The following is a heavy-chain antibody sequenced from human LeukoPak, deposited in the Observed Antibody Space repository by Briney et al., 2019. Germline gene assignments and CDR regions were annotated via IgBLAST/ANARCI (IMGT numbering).Heavy chain of an antibody. J-gene: IGHJ4*02. Sequence: GGSLRLSCAASGFTFSSYWMHWVRQAPGKGLVWVSRINSDGSSTNYADSVKGRFTISRDNAKNTLYLQMNSLRADDTAVYYWTNYGVRDYGGEGTLVTVSS. D-gene: IGHD4-17*01. CDR1: GFTFSSYW. CDR3: TNYGVRDY. CDR2: INSDGSST. V-gene: IGHV3-74*01.